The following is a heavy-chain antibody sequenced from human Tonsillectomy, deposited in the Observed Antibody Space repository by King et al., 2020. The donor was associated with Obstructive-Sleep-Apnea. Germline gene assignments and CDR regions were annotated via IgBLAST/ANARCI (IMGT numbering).Heavy chain of an antibody. CDR1: GTSITDYY. V-gene: IGHV4-59*08. CDR3: ARHRGVEDYGGYGDYFDY. D-gene: IGHD5-12*01. CDR2: MYYSWNT. J-gene: IGHJ4*02. Sequence: QLQESGPGLVKPSETLSLTCTVSGTSITDYYWSWIRQPPGKGLEWIGYMYYSWNTNFNPSLKSRVTISADTSKIQLSLRLSSVTAADTAVYYCARHRGVEDYGGYGDYFDYWGQGTLVTVSS.